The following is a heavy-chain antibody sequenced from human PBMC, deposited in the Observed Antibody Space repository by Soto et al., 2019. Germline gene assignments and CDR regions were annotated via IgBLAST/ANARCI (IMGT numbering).Heavy chain of an antibody. CDR2: INHTGGA. Sequence: SETLSLTCAVSGGSFNGYYWNWIRQPPGRGLEWIGEINHTGGANYNPSLKSRLTISMDTSKNHFYLRLTSLTAADTAVYYCARYPAYCSDGKNCPPGPWGQGTLVTVSS. D-gene: IGHD2-15*01. V-gene: IGHV4-34*01. CDR3: ARYPAYCSDGKNCPPGP. CDR1: GGSFNGYY. J-gene: IGHJ5*02.